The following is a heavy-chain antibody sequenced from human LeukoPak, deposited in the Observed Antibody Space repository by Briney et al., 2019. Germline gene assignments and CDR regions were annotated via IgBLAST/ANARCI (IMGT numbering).Heavy chain of an antibody. CDR2: ISWNSGSI. CDR3: AKSAYGGNFDAFDI. J-gene: IGHJ3*02. Sequence: GGSLRLSCAASGFTFDDYAMHWVRQAPGKGLEWVSGISWNSGSIGYADSVEGRFTISRDNAKNSLYLQMNSLRAEDTALYYCAKSAYGGNFDAFDIWGQGTMVTVSS. CDR1: GFTFDDYA. V-gene: IGHV3-9*01. D-gene: IGHD4-17*01.